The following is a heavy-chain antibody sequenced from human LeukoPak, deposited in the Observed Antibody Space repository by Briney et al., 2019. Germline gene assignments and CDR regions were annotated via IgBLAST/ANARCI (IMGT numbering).Heavy chain of an antibody. D-gene: IGHD4-17*01. CDR3: ARVTRSHDAFDV. Sequence: PSETLSLTCTVSGGSINSYFWGWIRQPPGKGLEWIGYIYSRGTTAYNPSLENRLTMSTDTSKNQFSLTLSSLTAADTAVYFCARVTRSHDAFDVWGQPIMVTVSS. V-gene: IGHV4-59*01. CDR2: IYSRGTT. CDR1: GGSINSYF. J-gene: IGHJ3*01.